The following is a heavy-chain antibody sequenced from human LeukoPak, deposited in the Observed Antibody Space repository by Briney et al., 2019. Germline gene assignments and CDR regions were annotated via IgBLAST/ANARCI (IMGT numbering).Heavy chain of an antibody. V-gene: IGHV3-66*02. J-gene: IGHJ4*02. D-gene: IGHD6-13*01. CDR3: TRGPGSTWYSDY. Sequence: PGGSLRLSCGASGFTVSSNYMNWVRQAPGKGLEWVSIIYSGGDTYYADSVKGRFTISRDNSKNTLYLQMNSLRAEDTAVYYCTRGPGSTWYSDYWGQGTLVTVSS. CDR1: GFTVSSNY. CDR2: IYSGGDT.